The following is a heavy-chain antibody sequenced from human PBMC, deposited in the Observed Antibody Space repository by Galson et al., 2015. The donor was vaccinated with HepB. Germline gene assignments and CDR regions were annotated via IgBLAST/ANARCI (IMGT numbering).Heavy chain of an antibody. D-gene: IGHD6-13*01. CDR3: ARDSSSWKQDYYYGMDV. Sequence: SVKVSCKASGGTFSSYAISWVRQAPGQGLEWMGGIIPIFGTANYAQKFQGRVTITADESTSTAYMELSSLRSEDTAVYYCARDSSSWKQDYYYGMDVWGQGTTVTVSS. J-gene: IGHJ6*02. CDR1: GGTFSSYA. V-gene: IGHV1-69*13. CDR2: IIPIFGTA.